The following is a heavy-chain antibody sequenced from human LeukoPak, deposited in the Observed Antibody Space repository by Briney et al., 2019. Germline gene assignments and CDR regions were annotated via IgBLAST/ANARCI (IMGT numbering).Heavy chain of an antibody. Sequence: SETLSLTCSVSGFSISSGYYWGWIRQPPGKGLEWIGNIYHTGSTYYNPSLKSRVTISVDMSKNQFSLKVSPVTAADTAVYYCARVSGYDWESFYDYWGQGTLVTVSS. D-gene: IGHD5-12*01. V-gene: IGHV4-38-2*02. J-gene: IGHJ4*02. CDR3: ARVSGYDWESFYDY. CDR1: GFSISSGYY. CDR2: IYHTGST.